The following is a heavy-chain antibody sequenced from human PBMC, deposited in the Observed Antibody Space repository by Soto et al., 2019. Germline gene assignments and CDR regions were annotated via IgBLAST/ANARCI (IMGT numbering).Heavy chain of an antibody. Sequence: QVQLVESGGGVVQPGRSLRLSCAASGFTFSSYAMHWVRQAPGKGLEWVAVISYDGSNKYYADSVKGRFTISRDNSKNPLYLQMNSLRAEDTAVYYCARDLRGIHDSSGYYYGGGDYWGQGTLVTVSS. CDR1: GFTFSSYA. CDR3: ARDLRGIHDSSGYYYGGGDY. V-gene: IGHV3-30-3*01. D-gene: IGHD3-22*01. CDR2: ISYDGSNK. J-gene: IGHJ4*02.